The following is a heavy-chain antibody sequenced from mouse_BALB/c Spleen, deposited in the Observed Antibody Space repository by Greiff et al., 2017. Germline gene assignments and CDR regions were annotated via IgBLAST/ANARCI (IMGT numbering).Heavy chain of an antibody. CDR1: GFNIKDTY. D-gene: IGHD1-2*01. CDR2: IDPANGNT. Sequence: EVKLQQSGAELVKPGASVKLSCTASGFNIKDTYMHWVKQRPEQGLEWIGRIDPANGNTKYDPKFQGKATITADTSSNTAYLQLSSLTSEDTAVYYCASHYDGGFAYWGQGTLVTVSA. CDR3: ASHYDGGFAY. J-gene: IGHJ3*01. V-gene: IGHV14-3*02.